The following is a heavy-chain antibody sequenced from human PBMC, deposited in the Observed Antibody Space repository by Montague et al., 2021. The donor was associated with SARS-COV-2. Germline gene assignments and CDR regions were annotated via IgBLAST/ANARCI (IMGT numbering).Heavy chain of an antibody. CDR3: ARHRITIFLGRMFDY. CDR1: GGSIRSSSYY. J-gene: IGHJ4*02. CDR2: IYYSGXT. D-gene: IGHD3-9*01. Sequence: SETPSLTCTVPGGSIRSSSYYWGWIRQPPGKGLEWIGSIYYSGXTXYXXXXKXRVTISVDTSKNQFSLKLSSVTAADTAVYYCARHRITIFLGRMFDYWGQGTLVTVSS. V-gene: IGHV4-39*01.